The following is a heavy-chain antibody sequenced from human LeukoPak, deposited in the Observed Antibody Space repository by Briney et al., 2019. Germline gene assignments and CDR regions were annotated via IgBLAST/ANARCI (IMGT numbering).Heavy chain of an antibody. CDR3: AREIYSSSWSDRYGMDV. V-gene: IGHV3-30*04. Sequence: GGSPRLSCAASGFTFSNYAMHWVRQAPGKGLEWVAVISHDGSYKYYADSVKGRFTIFRDNSKNTPYVQMNSLRAEDTAVYYCAREIYSSSWSDRYGMDVWGQGTTVTVSS. CDR2: ISHDGSYK. J-gene: IGHJ6*02. CDR1: GFTFSNYA. D-gene: IGHD6-13*01.